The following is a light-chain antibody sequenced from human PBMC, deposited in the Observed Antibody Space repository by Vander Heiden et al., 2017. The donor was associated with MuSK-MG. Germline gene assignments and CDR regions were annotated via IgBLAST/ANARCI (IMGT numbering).Light chain of an antibody. CDR3: QQSYSPPPIT. V-gene: IGKV1-39*01. Sequence: IQVTQSPSSLSASVGDRVTITCRTSQSISTFLNWYQQKPGKAPKLLIYTAVSLQSGVPSRFSGSGSGTEFTLTISSLQPEDFATYYCQQSYSPPPITFGGGTKVEIK. J-gene: IGKJ4*01. CDR2: TAV. CDR1: QSISTF.